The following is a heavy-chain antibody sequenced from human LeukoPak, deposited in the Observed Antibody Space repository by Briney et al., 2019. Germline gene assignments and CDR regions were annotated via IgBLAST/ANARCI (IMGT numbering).Heavy chain of an antibody. CDR1: GGSISSYY. D-gene: IGHD2-15*01. J-gene: IGHJ5*02. V-gene: IGHV4-59*01. Sequence: SETLSLTCTVSGGSISSYYWSWIRQPPGKGLEWIGYIYYSGSTNYNPSLKSRVTISVDTSKNQFSLKLSSVTAADTAVYYCAGYCSGGSCYSRSWFDPWGQGTLVTVSS. CDR2: IYYSGST. CDR3: AGYCSGGSCYSRSWFDP.